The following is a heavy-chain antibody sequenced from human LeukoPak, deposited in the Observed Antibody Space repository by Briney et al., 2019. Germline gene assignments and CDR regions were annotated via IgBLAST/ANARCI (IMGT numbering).Heavy chain of an antibody. CDR3: ARTGAGYYYFYMDV. CDR1: GYSISSGYY. CDR2: IYRSGST. Sequence: SETLSLTCXVSGYSISSGYYWGWIRPPPGKGLEWIGTIYRSGSTYSNPSLRGRVTISVDTSKNQFSLKLSSVTAADTAVYYCARTGAGYYYFYMDVWGKGTTVTVSS. V-gene: IGHV4-38-2*02. D-gene: IGHD1-26*01. J-gene: IGHJ6*03.